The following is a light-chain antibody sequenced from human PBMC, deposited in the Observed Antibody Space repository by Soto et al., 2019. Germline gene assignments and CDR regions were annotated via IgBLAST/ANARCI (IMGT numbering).Light chain of an antibody. CDR3: QKLNTAPLT. J-gene: IGKJ5*01. CDR1: QDISVY. Sequence: DIQMTQSPSSLSASVGDRVTITCRASQDISVYLAWYQQKPGKVPKLLIYSASTLQSGVPSRFSVSGSGTDFTLTISRPPPEDVATYCCQKLNTAPLTFGQGTRLEIK. V-gene: IGKV1-27*01. CDR2: SAS.